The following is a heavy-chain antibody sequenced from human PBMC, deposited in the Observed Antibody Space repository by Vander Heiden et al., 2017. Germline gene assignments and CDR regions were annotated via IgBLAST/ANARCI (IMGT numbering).Heavy chain of an antibody. Sequence: EVQLVESGGGLVQPGGSLRLSCVASGFPFSNYWMTWVRQAPGKGLEWVANIMQDGSEKNYVDSVKGRFTISRDNGKNSLYLQMSSLRAEDTAVYYCAPRFKRGDYWGQGALVTVSS. D-gene: IGHD3-16*01. V-gene: IGHV3-7*01. J-gene: IGHJ4*02. CDR2: IMQDGSEK. CDR1: GFPFSNYW. CDR3: APRFKRGDY.